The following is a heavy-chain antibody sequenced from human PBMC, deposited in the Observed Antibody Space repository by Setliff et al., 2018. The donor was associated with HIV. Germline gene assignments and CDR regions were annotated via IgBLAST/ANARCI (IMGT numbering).Heavy chain of an antibody. CDR1: GYTFTNYF. J-gene: IGHJ4*02. CDR3: ATVRIVGATEFDY. V-gene: IGHV1-69-2*01. CDR2: VDPEDGET. Sequence: ASVKVSCKASGYTFTNYFMHWVRQAPGEGLEWVGRVDPEDGETRYAMKFQGSVTISADTSTDTTYLSLTSLRSQDTAVYYCATVRIVGATEFDYWGQGTVVTVPQ. D-gene: IGHD1-26*01.